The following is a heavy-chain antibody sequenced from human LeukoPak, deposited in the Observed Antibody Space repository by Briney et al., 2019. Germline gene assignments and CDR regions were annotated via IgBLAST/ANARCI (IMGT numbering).Heavy chain of an antibody. D-gene: IGHD3-22*01. V-gene: IGHV3-23*01. CDR1: GFTLSGYA. CDR2: ISGSGGST. Sequence: GGSLRLSCAASGFTLSGYAMSWARQAPGQGLEWVSSISGSGGSTYYADSVKGRFTSSRDNSKNTLYLQMNSLRAEDTAVYYCAKSRGMDYYDSSGYYPFDYWGQGTLVTVSS. CDR3: AKSRGMDYYDSSGYYPFDY. J-gene: IGHJ4*02.